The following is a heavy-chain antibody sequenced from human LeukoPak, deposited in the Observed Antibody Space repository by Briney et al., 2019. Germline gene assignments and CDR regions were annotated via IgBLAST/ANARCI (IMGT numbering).Heavy chain of an antibody. CDR2: ITGSSSYI. CDR1: GFTFSTYY. Sequence: KPGGSLRLSCAASGFTFSTYYMNWVRQAPGKGLEWVSFITGSSSYIYYTDSVKGRSTISRDNAKNSLFLQMNSLRDEDTAVYYCASGFSSSPYFDYWGQGTLVTVSS. V-gene: IGHV3-21*01. CDR3: ASGFSSSPYFDY. J-gene: IGHJ4*02. D-gene: IGHD6-6*01.